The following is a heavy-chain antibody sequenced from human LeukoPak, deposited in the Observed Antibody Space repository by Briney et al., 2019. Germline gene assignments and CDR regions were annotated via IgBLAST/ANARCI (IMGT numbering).Heavy chain of an antibody. V-gene: IGHV3-23*01. Sequence: GGSLRLSCAASGFTFSSYAMHWVRQAPGKGLEWVSVISGSGGTTYYADSVKGRFTTSRDNSKNTLYLQMNSLRAEDTAVYYCAPPPISEIEWGQGTLVTVSS. CDR2: ISGSGGTT. CDR3: APPPISEIE. CDR1: GFTFSSYA. J-gene: IGHJ4*02. D-gene: IGHD2/OR15-2a*01.